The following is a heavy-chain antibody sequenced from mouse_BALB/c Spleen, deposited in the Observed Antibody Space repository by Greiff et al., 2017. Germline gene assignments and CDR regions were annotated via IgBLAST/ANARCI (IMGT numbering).Heavy chain of an antibody. V-gene: IGHV1-15*01. J-gene: IGHJ3*01. CDR1: GYTFTDYE. Sequence: VQLQQSGAELVRPGASVTLSCKASGYTFTDYEMHWVKQTPVHGLEWIGAIDPETGGTAYNQKFKGKATLTADKSSSTAYMELRSLTSEDSAVYYCASFDGRAYWGQGTLVTVSA. D-gene: IGHD2-3*01. CDR3: ASFDGRAY. CDR2: IDPETGGT.